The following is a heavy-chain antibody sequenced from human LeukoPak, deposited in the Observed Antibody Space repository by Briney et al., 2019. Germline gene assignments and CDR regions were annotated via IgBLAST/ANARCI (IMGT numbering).Heavy chain of an antibody. CDR3: AKESSDWSWD. CDR1: GFTFDSYA. V-gene: IGHV3-23*01. CDR2: ISRSGGST. Sequence: GGSLRLSCAASGFTFDSYAMSWVRQAPGEGLEWVSGISRSGGSTYYADSVKGRFTISRDNSKNTLYLQMNSLRAEDTAVYFCAKESSDWSWDWGQGALVTVSP. D-gene: IGHD6-13*01. J-gene: IGHJ4*02.